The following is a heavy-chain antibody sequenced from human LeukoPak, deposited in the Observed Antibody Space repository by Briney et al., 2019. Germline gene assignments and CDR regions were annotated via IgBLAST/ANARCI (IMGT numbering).Heavy chain of an antibody. CDR3: AKEFDSSGFFDC. CDR1: GFTFSNYW. CDR2: INNDGSST. Sequence: GGSLRLSCAASGFTFSNYWMHWVRQAPGKGLVWVSRINNDGSSTDYADSVKGRFTISRDNAKNTLYMQMNNLRAEDTAVYYCAKEFDSSGFFDCWGQGTLVTVSS. J-gene: IGHJ5*01. D-gene: IGHD3-22*01. V-gene: IGHV3-74*01.